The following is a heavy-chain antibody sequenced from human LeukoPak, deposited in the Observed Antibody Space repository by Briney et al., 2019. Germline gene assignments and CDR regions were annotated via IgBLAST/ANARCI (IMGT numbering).Heavy chain of an antibody. V-gene: IGHV3-21*01. Sequence: GGSLRLSCAASGFTFSSCGFNWVRQAPGKGLEWVSSIGPTGTDRYYADSVRGRFTISRDNAKNSMYLQMDSLRDEDAAVYYCATETIGRHYDYWGQGTLLTVSS. D-gene: IGHD1-14*01. CDR1: GFTFSSCG. J-gene: IGHJ4*02. CDR2: IGPTGTDR. CDR3: ATETIGRHYDY.